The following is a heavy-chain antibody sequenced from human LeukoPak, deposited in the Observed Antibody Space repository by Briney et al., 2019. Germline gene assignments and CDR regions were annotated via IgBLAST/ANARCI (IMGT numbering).Heavy chain of an antibody. J-gene: IGHJ4*02. CDR1: GFTFSSYW. D-gene: IGHD3-10*01. Sequence: PGGSLRLSCAASGFTFSSYWMNWVRQAPGKGLEWVANIKQDGSEKYYVDSVKGRFTISRDNAKNSLYLQMNSLRAEDTAVYYCARLRGSGTYDYWGQGTLVTVSS. CDR2: IKQDGSEK. V-gene: IGHV3-7*01. CDR3: ARLRGSGTYDY.